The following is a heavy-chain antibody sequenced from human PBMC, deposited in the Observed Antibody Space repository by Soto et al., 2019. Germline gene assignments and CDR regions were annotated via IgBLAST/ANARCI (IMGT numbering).Heavy chain of an antibody. J-gene: IGHJ6*02. CDR2: INHSASS. D-gene: IGHD3-22*01. Sequence: QVQLRQWGAGLLKPSETLVLTCAVSGGSFTDYYWGWIRQSPGKGLEWIGEINHSASSTYNPSLASRVTILIDTTKKQFALRLTSVTAADSAMYYCARGEYDSSGLDSWAPLCFDVWGQGTTVTVSS. CDR3: ARGEYDSSGLDSWAPLCFDV. CDR1: GGSFTDYY. V-gene: IGHV4-34*01.